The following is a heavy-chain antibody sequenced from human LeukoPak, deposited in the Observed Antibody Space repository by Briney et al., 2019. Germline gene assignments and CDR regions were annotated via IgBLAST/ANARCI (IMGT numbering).Heavy chain of an antibody. CDR1: GYTFTSYG. D-gene: IGHD3-10*01. V-gene: IGHV1-2*02. CDR2: INPNTGAT. CDR3: AREGDYNGSGRGDS. Sequence: ASVKVSCKASGYTFTSYGISWVRQAPGQGLEWMGWINPNTGATNFAQKFQGRVTMTTDTSVSTAYMDLRRLRFDDTAVYYCAREGDYNGSGRGDSWGQGSLVVVSS. J-gene: IGHJ4*02.